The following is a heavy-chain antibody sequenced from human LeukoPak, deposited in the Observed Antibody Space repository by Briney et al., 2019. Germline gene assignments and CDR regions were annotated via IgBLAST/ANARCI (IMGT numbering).Heavy chain of an antibody. CDR1: GFTFSSYG. CDR3: AREGVGRQQLVDYYYGMDV. Sequence: PGGSLRLSCAASGFTFSSYGMHWVRQAPGKGLEWVAVISYDGSNKYYADSVKGRFTISRDNSKNTLYLQMNSLRAEDTAVYYWAREGVGRQQLVDYYYGMDVWGQGTTVTVSS. CDR2: ISYDGSNK. J-gene: IGHJ6*02. V-gene: IGHV3-30*03. D-gene: IGHD6-13*01.